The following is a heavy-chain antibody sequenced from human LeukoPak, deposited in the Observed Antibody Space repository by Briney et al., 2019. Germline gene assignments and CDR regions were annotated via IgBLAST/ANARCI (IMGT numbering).Heavy chain of an antibody. CDR2: INPNSGGT. CDR1: GYSFTGYY. Sequence: ASVKVSCTASGYSFTGYYLDWVRQAPGQGLEWMGWINPNSGGTNYAQKFQGRVTMTRDTSISTAYMELSRLRSDDTAVYYCARSIMILTGENAFDIWGQGTMVTVSS. CDR3: ARSIMILTGENAFDI. J-gene: IGHJ3*02. D-gene: IGHD3-9*01. V-gene: IGHV1-2*02.